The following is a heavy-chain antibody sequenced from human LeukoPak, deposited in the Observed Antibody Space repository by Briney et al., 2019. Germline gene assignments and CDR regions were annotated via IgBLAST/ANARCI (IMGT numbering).Heavy chain of an antibody. J-gene: IGHJ4*02. V-gene: IGHV4-59*08. CDR2: IYHSGST. Sequence: SETLSLTCTVSGGSISSYYWSWIRQFPGKGLEWIGYIYHSGSTSYNPSLKSRVSISVDMSKNQFSLKLSSVTAADTAVYYCARQNYSSSLFDYWGQGTLVTVSS. D-gene: IGHD6-13*01. CDR1: GGSISSYY. CDR3: ARQNYSSSLFDY.